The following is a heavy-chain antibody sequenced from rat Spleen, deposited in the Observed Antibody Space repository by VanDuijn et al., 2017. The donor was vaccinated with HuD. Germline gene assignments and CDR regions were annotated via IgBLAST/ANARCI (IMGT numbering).Heavy chain of an antibody. CDR1: GFTFSKYG. CDR2: ISSGAGNT. CDR3: ARSHSGRFAY. J-gene: IGHJ3*01. D-gene: IGHD4-3*01. V-gene: IGHV5S13*01. Sequence: EVQLVESGGGLVQPGSSLKLSCAASGFTFSKYGMAWVRQAPTKDLEWVASISSGAGNTYYRDSVKGRFPISRDNAKNTLYLQMDSLRSEDSANYYCARSHSGRFAYWGQGTLVTVSS.